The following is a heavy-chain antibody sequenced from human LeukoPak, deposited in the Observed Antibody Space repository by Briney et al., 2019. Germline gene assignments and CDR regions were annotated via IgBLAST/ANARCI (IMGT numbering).Heavy chain of an antibody. D-gene: IGHD6-6*01. J-gene: IGHJ3*02. CDR3: ARGPSSGAFDI. V-gene: IGHV1-69*02. CDR1: GGTFSSYT. CDR2: IIPILGIA. Sequence: GASVKVSCKASGGTFSSYTISWVRQAPGQGLERMGRIIPILGIANYAQKFQGRVTITADKSTSTAYMELSSLRSEDTAVYYCARGPSSGAFDIWGQGTMVTVSS.